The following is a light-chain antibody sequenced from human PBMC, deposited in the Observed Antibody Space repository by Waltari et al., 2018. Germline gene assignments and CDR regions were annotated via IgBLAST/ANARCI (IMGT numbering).Light chain of an antibody. CDR3: QQSYTTSEIT. CDR1: QSITTF. J-gene: IGKJ4*01. V-gene: IGKV1-39*01. Sequence: IQMTQSPSSLSASVADSVTITCGASQSITTFLNWYQQKPGKAPKLLIYAATKLQSGVPSRFSGSGSGTDFTLTISSLQPEDFATYYCQQSYTTSEITFGGGSRVEIK. CDR2: AAT.